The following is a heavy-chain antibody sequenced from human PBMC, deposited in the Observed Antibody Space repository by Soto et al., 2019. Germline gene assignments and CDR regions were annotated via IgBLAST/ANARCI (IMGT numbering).Heavy chain of an antibody. CDR2: ISGSGGST. D-gene: IGHD2-2*01. J-gene: IGHJ3*02. CDR1: GFTFSTYA. Sequence: EVQLLESGGGLVQPGGSLRLSCAASGFTFSTYAMRWVRQAPGKGLEWVSDISGSGGSTYYPDSVKGRFTISRDNSKNTLYLQVNSLTTEDTAVYYCAKRKRSCNSASCYDGAFDIWGPGTKVTVSS. V-gene: IGHV3-23*01. CDR3: AKRKRSCNSASCYDGAFDI.